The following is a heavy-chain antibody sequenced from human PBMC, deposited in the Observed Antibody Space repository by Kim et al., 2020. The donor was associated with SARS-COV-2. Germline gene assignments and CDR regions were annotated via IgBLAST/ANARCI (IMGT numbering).Heavy chain of an antibody. J-gene: IGHJ4*02. D-gene: IGHD3-22*01. CDR3: AKKGDYYDSMILRGVFPLDY. Sequence: GGSLRLSCAASGFTFSSYAMSWVRQAPGKGLEWVSAISGSGGSTYYADSVKGRFTISRDNSKNTLYLQMNSLRAEDTAVYYCAKKGDYYDSMILRGVFPLDYWGQGTLVTVSS. CDR2: ISGSGGST. CDR1: GFTFSSYA. V-gene: IGHV3-23*01.